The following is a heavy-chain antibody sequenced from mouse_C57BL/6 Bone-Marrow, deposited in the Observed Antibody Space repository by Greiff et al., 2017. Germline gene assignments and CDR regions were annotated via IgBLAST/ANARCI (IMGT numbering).Heavy chain of an antibody. J-gene: IGHJ4*01. CDR3: ARGDSSGYVPLYYYARDY. D-gene: IGHD3-2*02. CDR1: GFTFSSYA. Sequence: EVQLVESGGGLVKPGGSLKLSCAASGFTFSSYAMSWVRQTPEKRLAWVATISDGGSYTYYPDNVKGRFTISRDNAKNNLYLQMSHLKSEDTAMYYCARGDSSGYVPLYYYARDYWGQGTSVTVSS. CDR2: ISDGGSYT. V-gene: IGHV5-4*01.